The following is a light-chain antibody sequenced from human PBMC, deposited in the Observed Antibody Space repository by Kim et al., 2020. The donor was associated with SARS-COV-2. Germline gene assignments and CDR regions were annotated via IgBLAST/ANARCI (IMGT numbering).Light chain of an antibody. Sequence: APGKMARITCGGNNIGSKSVYWYQQKAGQAPVLVVFEDSDRPSGIPERFSGSRSGNTATLTVIRVEAGDEADYYCQVWDTNSDHVVFGGGTQLTVL. CDR3: QVWDTNSDHVV. V-gene: IGLV3-21*03. J-gene: IGLJ2*01. CDR2: EDS. CDR1: NIGSKS.